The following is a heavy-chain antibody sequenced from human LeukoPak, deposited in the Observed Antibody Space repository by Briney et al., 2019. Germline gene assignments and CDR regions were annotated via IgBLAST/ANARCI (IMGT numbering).Heavy chain of an antibody. D-gene: IGHD5-12*01. J-gene: IGHJ4*02. V-gene: IGHV1-18*01. Sequence: ASVKVSCKASGYKFTSYGISWVRQAPGQGLEWMGWISAYNGNTNYAQKLQGRVTMTTDTSTSTAYMELRSLRSDDTAVYYCARNTRKYSGYDYAYWGQGTLVTVSS. CDR1: GYKFTSYG. CDR2: ISAYNGNT. CDR3: ARNTRKYSGYDYAY.